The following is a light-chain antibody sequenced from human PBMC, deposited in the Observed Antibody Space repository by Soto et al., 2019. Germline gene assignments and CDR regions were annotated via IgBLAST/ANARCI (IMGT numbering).Light chain of an antibody. Sequence: DIQMTQSPSTLSASVGDRVTITCRPSQNINKWLAWYQQKPGKAPKLLIYDASVLGSGVPSRFSGSRSGTEFTLTLGSLQPDDFVTYYCQQYNTYSYTFGQGTKLEI. CDR1: QNINKW. J-gene: IGKJ2*01. CDR2: DAS. CDR3: QQYNTYSYT. V-gene: IGKV1-5*01.